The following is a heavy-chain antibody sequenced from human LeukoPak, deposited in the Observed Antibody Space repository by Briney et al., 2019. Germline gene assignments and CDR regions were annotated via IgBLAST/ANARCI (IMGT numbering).Heavy chain of an antibody. CDR1: GFTFSDYY. D-gene: IGHD3-3*01. V-gene: IGHV3-11*01. CDR3: ARDKSTVLRFLEWSPHDAFDI. J-gene: IGHJ3*02. Sequence: GGSLRLSCAASGFTFSDYYMSWIRQAPGKGLEWVSYISSSGSTIYYADSVKGRFTIPRDNAKNSLYLQMNSLRAEATAVYYCARDKSTVLRFLEWSPHDAFDIWGQGAMVTVSS. CDR2: ISSSGSTI.